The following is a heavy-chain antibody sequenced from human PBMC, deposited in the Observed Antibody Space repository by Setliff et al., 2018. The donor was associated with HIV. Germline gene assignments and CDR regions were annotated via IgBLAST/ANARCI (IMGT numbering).Heavy chain of an antibody. CDR1: VFAFKIHN. CDR3: AKSCDVPSKPGPYYYSMDV. Sequence: GGSLRLSCAASVFAFKIHNMNWVRQAPGKGLEWLSYISYTSRTIYYADSVKGRFTISRDNSKNTLFLQLNSLRVDDTAVYYCAKSCDVPSKPGPYYYSMDVWGKGTTVTVSS. D-gene: IGHD2-2*01. V-gene: IGHV3-48*01. CDR2: ISYTSRTI. J-gene: IGHJ6*03.